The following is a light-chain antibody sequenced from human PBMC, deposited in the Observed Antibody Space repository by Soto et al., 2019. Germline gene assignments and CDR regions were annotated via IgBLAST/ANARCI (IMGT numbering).Light chain of an antibody. CDR3: SSYTSSSSWV. Sequence: QSVLTQPASVSGSPGQSITISCTGTSSDVGGYNYVSWYQQHPGKAPKLMIYAVSNRPSGVSNRFSGSKSGNTASLTISGLQDEDEADYYCSSYTSSSSWVFGGGTKLTVL. CDR2: AVS. V-gene: IGLV2-14*01. J-gene: IGLJ3*02. CDR1: SSDVGGYNY.